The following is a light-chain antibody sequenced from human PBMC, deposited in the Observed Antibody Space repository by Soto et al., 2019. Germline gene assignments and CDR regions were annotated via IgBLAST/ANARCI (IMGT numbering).Light chain of an antibody. V-gene: IGLV2-8*01. J-gene: IGLJ1*01. CDR3: SSYAGSNNFV. CDR2: EVS. Sequence: QSVLTQPPSASGSPGQSVTISCTGTSSDVGGYNYVSWYQQHPGKAPKLMIYEVSKRPSGVHDRFSGSKSGNTASLNVSGLQAEDEADYYCSSYAGSNNFVFGTGTKVTVL. CDR1: SSDVGGYNY.